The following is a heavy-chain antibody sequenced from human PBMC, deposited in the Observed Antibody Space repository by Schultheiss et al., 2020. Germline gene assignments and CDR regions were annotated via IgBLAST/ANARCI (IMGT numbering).Heavy chain of an antibody. Sequence: SETLSLTCAVSGGSISSSNWWSWVRQPPGKGLEWIGEIYHSGSTNYNPSLKSRVTISVDTSKNQFSLKLSSVTAADTAVYYCARVRYCSGGSCYPFDYWGQGTLVNVSS. CDR1: GGSISSSNW. J-gene: IGHJ4*02. CDR3: ARVRYCSGGSCYPFDY. CDR2: IYHSGST. D-gene: IGHD2-15*01. V-gene: IGHV4-4*02.